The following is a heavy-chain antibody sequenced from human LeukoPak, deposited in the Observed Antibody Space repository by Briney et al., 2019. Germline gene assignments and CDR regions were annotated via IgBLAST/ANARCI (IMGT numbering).Heavy chain of an antibody. CDR1: GGSFSGCY. CDR3: ASSQPSGVVVPDAIRPLDY. Sequence: SETLSLTCAVYGGSFSGCYWSWIRQPPGKGLEWIGEINHSGSTNYNPSLKSRVTISVDTSKNQCSLKLSSVTAADTAVYYCASSQPSGVVVPDAIRPLDYWGQGTLVTVSS. J-gene: IGHJ4*02. CDR2: INHSGST. D-gene: IGHD2-2*02. V-gene: IGHV4-34*01.